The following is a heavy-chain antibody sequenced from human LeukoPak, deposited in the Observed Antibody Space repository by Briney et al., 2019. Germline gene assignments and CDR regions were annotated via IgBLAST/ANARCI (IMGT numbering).Heavy chain of an antibody. CDR2: IYTSGST. V-gene: IGHV4-4*07. CDR3: ARDLSGGSFDP. CDR1: GGSISSYY. Sequence: SETLSLNCTVSGGSISSYYWSWTRQPAGKGLEWIGRIYTSGSTNYNPSLKSRVTMSVDASKNQFSLKLSSVTAADTAVYYCARDLSGGSFDPWGQGTLVTVSS. J-gene: IGHJ5*02. D-gene: IGHD4-23*01.